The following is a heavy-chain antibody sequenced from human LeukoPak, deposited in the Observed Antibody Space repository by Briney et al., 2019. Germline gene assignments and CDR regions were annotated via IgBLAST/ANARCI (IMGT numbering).Heavy chain of an antibody. D-gene: IGHD3-3*01. Sequence: SETLSLTCTVSGGSISSYYWSWIRQPPGKGLEWIGYIYYSGSTNYNPSLKSRVTISVDTSKNQFSLKLSSVTAADTAVYYCARGDFWSGCGIDYWGQGTLVTVSS. V-gene: IGHV4-59*01. CDR2: IYYSGST. CDR1: GGSISSYY. J-gene: IGHJ4*02. CDR3: ARGDFWSGCGIDY.